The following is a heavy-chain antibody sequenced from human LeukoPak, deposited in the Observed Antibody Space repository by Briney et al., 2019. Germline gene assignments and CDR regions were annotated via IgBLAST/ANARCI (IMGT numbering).Heavy chain of an antibody. CDR1: GYTFTSYY. CDR3: ARDLSVYCSSTSCLAAGSFDY. CDR2: INPSGGST. J-gene: IGHJ4*02. Sequence: GASVKVSCKASGYTFTSYYMHWVRQAPGQGLEWMGIINPSGGSTSYAQKFQGRVTMTTDTSTSTAYMELRSLRSDDTAVYYCARDLSVYCSSTSCLAAGSFDYWGQGTLVTVSS. D-gene: IGHD2-2*01. V-gene: IGHV1-46*01.